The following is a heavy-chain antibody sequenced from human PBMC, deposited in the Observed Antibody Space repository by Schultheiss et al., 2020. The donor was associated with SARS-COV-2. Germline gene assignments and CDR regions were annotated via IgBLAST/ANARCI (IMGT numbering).Heavy chain of an antibody. V-gene: IGHV4-34*01. J-gene: IGHJ4*02. CDR3: ASSLGYSYGFDY. CDR1: GGSFSGYY. D-gene: IGHD5-18*01. Sequence: SETLSLTCAVYGGSFSGYYWSWIRQPPGKGLEWIGEINHSGSTNYNPSLKSRVTMSMDMSKNQFSLKLSSVTAADTAVYYCASSLGYSYGFDYWGQGTLVTVSS. CDR2: INHSGST.